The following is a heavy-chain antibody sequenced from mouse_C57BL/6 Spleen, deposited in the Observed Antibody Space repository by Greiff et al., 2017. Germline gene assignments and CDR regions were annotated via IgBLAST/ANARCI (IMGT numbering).Heavy chain of an antibody. V-gene: IGHV1-55*01. CDR1: GYTFTSYW. CDR3: AREGSTMVTTGAY. CDR2: IYPGSGST. Sequence: QVQLQQSGAELVKPGASVKMSCKASGYTFTSYWITWVKQRPGQGLEWIGDIYPGSGSTNYNEKFKSKATLTVDTSSSTAYMQLSSLTSEDSAVYYCAREGSTMVTTGAYWGQGTLVTVSA. D-gene: IGHD2-2*01. J-gene: IGHJ3*01.